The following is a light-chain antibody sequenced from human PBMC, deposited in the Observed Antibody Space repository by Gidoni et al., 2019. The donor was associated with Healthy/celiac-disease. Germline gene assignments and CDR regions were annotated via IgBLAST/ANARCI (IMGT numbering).Light chain of an antibody. Sequence: QSALTQPPSASGSPGQSVPISCTGTRSDVGGYHYVSWYQQHPGKAPILMIYEVSKRPSGVPDRFSGSKSCNTASLTVSGLQAEDEADYYCSSYAGSNNFVFGTGTKVTVL. CDR2: EVS. CDR1: RSDVGGYHY. V-gene: IGLV2-8*01. CDR3: SSYAGSNNFV. J-gene: IGLJ1*01.